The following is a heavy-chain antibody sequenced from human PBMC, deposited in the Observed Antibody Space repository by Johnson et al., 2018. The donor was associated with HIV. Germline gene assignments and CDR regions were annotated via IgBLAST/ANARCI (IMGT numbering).Heavy chain of an antibody. CDR2: ISGSGGST. Sequence: VQLVESGGGLVQPGGSLRLSCAASGFTFSSYAMSWVRQAPGKGLEWVSAISGSGGSTYYADSVKGRFIISRDNSKNTLYLQRSSLRAVDTAVYDCARAWGSREILTALRGAFDIWGQGTMVTVSS. J-gene: IGHJ3*02. CDR1: GFTFSSYA. D-gene: IGHD3-9*01. V-gene: IGHV3-23*04. CDR3: ARAWGSREILTALRGAFDI.